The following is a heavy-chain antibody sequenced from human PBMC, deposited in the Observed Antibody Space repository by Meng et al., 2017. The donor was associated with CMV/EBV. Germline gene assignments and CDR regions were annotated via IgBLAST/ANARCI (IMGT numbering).Heavy chain of an antibody. CDR2: IRSKAYGGTT. CDR1: GFTFGDYA. Sequence: PGFTFGDYAMSWVRQAPGKGLEWVGFIRSKAYGGTTEYAASVKGRFTISRDDSKSIGYLQMNSLKTEDTAVYYCTRDTPHDSSGPTYDYWGQGTLVTVSS. D-gene: IGHD3-22*01. V-gene: IGHV3-49*04. J-gene: IGHJ4*02. CDR3: TRDTPHDSSGPTYDY.